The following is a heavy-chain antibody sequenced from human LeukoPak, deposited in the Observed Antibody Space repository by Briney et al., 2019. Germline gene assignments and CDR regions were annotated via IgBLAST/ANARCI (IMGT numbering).Heavy chain of an antibody. CDR2: IPYDGINT. J-gene: IGHJ2*01. CDR3: ARGAAAGHWYFDL. D-gene: IGHD6-13*01. Sequence: GGSLRLSCAASGFIFSNHVMHWVRQAPGKGPDWVAVIPYDGINTHYADSVKGRFTISSDISNNTVYLQMNSPRPEDTALYYCARGAAAGHWYFDLWGRGTLVTVSS. V-gene: IGHV3-30-3*01. CDR1: GFIFSNHV.